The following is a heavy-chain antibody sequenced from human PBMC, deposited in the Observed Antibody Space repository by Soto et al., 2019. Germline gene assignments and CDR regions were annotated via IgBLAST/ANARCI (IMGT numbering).Heavy chain of an antibody. Sequence: QVQLVQSGAEVKKPGASVKVSCKASGYTFTSYGISWVRQAPGQGLEWMGRISAYNGNTNYAQKLQGRVTMTTDTSTSTANIELRSLRSDDTAVNDCAWVVGAVGHWFVHWGQGTLVTVSS. CDR2: ISAYNGNT. J-gene: IGHJ5*02. V-gene: IGHV1-18*01. CDR3: AWVVGAVGHWFVH. CDR1: GYTFTSYG. D-gene: IGHD2-15*01.